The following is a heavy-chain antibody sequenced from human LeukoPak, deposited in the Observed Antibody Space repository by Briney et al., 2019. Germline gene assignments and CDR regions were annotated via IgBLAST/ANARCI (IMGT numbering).Heavy chain of an antibody. J-gene: IGHJ6*04. Sequence: GGKLRLYCAGSGFTFSSNGMSWVRQAQGKGLEWVSAISGSGGSTYYAASVKCLFTISKDNSNNTLYLQMNSLRAEDTAVYYCAELGITMIGGVWGKGTTVTISS. V-gene: IGHV3-23*01. CDR3: AELGITMIGGV. D-gene: IGHD3-10*02. CDR1: GFTFSSNG. CDR2: ISGSGGST.